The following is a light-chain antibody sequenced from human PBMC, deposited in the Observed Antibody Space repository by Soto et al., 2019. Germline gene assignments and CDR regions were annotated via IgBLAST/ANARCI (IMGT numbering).Light chain of an antibody. CDR3: QQSNNWPRT. CDR2: GAS. CDR1: QSVRSSY. V-gene: IGKV3D-15*01. Sequence: EIVLTQSPATLSLSPGERATLSCRASQSVRSSYLAWYQQKPGQAPRLLIYGASNRATGIPDRFSGSGSGTEFTLTISSLQSEDFAVYYCQQSNNWPRTFGQGTKVDIK. J-gene: IGKJ1*01.